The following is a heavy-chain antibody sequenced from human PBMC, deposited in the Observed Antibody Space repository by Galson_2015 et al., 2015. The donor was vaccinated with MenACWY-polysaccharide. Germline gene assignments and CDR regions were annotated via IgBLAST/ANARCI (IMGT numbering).Heavy chain of an antibody. CDR1: GFTFSSYA. CDR2: VSGSGSST. J-gene: IGHJ4*02. CDR3: AKVAVAGPMSFFDY. Sequence: SLRLSCAASGFTFSSYAMSWVRQAPGKGLEWVSTVSGSGSSTYYADSVKGRFTISRDNSKNTLYLQMGSLRAEDTAVYYCAKVAVAGPMSFFDYGGQGTLFTVSS. D-gene: IGHD6-19*01. V-gene: IGHV3-23*01.